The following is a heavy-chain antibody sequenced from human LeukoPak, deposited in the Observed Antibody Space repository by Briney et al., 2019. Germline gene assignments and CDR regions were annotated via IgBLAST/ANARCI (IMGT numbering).Heavy chain of an antibody. CDR2: IYHSGST. V-gene: IGHV4-38-2*02. CDR3: ARLITGTTTAFDI. CDR1: GYSINSGYY. D-gene: IGHD1-7*01. Sequence: PSETLSLTCTVSGYSINSGYYWGWIRQPPGKGLEWIGSIYHSGSTHYNPSLKTRLTMSVDTSKNQFSLKLSSVTAADTAVYYCARLITGTTTAFDIWGQGTMVTVSS. J-gene: IGHJ3*02.